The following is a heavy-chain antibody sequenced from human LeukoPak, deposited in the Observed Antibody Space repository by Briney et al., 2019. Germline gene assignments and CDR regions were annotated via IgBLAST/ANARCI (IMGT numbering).Heavy chain of an antibody. CDR3: ARDVRGVHFDY. CDR2: ISSSSSYI. V-gene: IGHV3-21*01. D-gene: IGHD3-10*01. Sequence: GGSLRLSCAASGFTFSNYWMNWVRQAPGKGLEWVSSISSSSSYIYYADSVKGRFTISRDNAKNSLYLQMNSLRAEDTAVYYCARDVRGVHFDYWGQGTLVTVSS. CDR1: GFTFSNYW. J-gene: IGHJ4*02.